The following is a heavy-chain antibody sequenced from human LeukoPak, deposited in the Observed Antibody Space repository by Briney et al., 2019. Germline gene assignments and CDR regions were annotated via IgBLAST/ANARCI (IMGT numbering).Heavy chain of an antibody. CDR3: ARDNGGIHNY. CDR1: GYTFTSYD. J-gene: IGHJ4*02. CDR2: MNPNTGKT. Sequence: RASVKVSCKASGYTFTSYDFNWVRQAPGQGLEWMGWMNPNTGKTGYVQKFQGRVTMTTDTSTSTAYMELRSLRSDDTAVYYCARDNGGIHNYWGQGTLVTVSS. D-gene: IGHD2-8*01. V-gene: IGHV1-8*01.